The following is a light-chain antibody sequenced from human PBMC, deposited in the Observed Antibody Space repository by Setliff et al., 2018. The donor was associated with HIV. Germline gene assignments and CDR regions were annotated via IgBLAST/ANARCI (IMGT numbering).Light chain of an antibody. CDR2: DDN. CDR1: NIGSKS. Sequence: SYELTQPPSVSVAPGKTARITCGGNNIGSKSVHWYQQKPGQAPVLVVYDDNDRPSGIPERFSGSNSGNTATLTISRVEAGDEADYYCQVWDSSSDHYVFATGTKVTVL. CDR3: QVWDSSSDHYV. J-gene: IGLJ1*01. V-gene: IGLV3-21*03.